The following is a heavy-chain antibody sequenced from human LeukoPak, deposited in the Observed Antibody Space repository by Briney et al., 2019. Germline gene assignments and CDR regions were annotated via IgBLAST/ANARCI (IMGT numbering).Heavy chain of an antibody. D-gene: IGHD6-19*01. CDR3: ARDCDSSDLDY. Sequence: GTSLRLSCAASGFPFSSYGMHWVRQAPGKGLEWVARLVYDARSDYANSVKGRFSISRDDSKNTLFLDMSNLRAEDTAVYYCARDCDSSDLDYWGQGTLVTVSS. CDR2: LVYDARS. V-gene: IGHV3-33*01. J-gene: IGHJ4*02. CDR1: GFPFSSYG.